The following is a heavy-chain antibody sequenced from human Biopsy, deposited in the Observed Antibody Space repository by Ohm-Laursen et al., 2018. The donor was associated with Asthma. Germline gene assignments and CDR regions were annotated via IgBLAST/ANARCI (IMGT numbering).Heavy chain of an antibody. V-gene: IGHV3-7*01. CDR3: ARTFHFWSPYHAEHYQL. J-gene: IGHJ1*01. Sequence: SLRLSCAASGFTFGDYCMSWVCQVPGRGLERVANIKHDGTEKNHVDSLKGRFTISRDNAKNSLYLQMNSLRAEDTAVYYCARTFHFWSPYHAEHYQLWGQGTLVTVPS. D-gene: IGHD3-3*02. CDR2: IKHDGTEK. CDR1: GFTFGDYC.